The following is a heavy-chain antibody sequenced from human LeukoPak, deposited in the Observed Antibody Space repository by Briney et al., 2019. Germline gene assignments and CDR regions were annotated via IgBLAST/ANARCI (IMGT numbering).Heavy chain of an antibody. CDR3: ARASLTMIVPWHAFDI. CDR2: IYHSGST. CDR1: GGSISSGGYS. Sequence: SETLSLTCAVSGGSISSGGYSWSWIRQPPGKGLEWIGYIYHSGSTYYNPSLKSRVTISVHRSKNQFSLNLSSVTAADTAVYYCARASLTMIVPWHAFDIWGQGTMVTVSS. D-gene: IGHD3-22*01. J-gene: IGHJ3*02. V-gene: IGHV4-30-2*01.